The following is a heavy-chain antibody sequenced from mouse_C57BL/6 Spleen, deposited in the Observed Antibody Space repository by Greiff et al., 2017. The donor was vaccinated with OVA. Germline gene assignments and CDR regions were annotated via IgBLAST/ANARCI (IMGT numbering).Heavy chain of an antibody. D-gene: IGHD1-1*01. CDR3: ARPHYDGSSPWYFDV. J-gene: IGHJ1*03. CDR1: GYAFSSSW. V-gene: IGHV1-82*01. Sequence: VQLQQSGPELVKPGASVKISCKASGYAFSSSWMNWVKQRPGKGLEWIGRIYPGDGDTNYNGKFKGKATLTADKSSSTAYMQLSSLTSEDSAVYFCARPHYDGSSPWYFDVWGTGTTVTVSS. CDR2: IYPGDGDT.